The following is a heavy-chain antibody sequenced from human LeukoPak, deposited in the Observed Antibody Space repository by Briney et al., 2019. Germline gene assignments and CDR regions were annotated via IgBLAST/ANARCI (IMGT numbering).Heavy chain of an antibody. J-gene: IGHJ4*02. D-gene: IGHD3-16*01. V-gene: IGHV3-23*01. CDR2: LRGGGET. Sequence: GGSLRLSCAASGFILSSYAMSWVRQAPARGLGWVSSLRGGGETFYADSVKGRFTLSRDDSRNTVYLQMNNLRVEDTAVYFCAKASWVSSADAVLWGQGTLVTVSS. CDR1: GFILSSYA. CDR3: AKASWVSSADAVL.